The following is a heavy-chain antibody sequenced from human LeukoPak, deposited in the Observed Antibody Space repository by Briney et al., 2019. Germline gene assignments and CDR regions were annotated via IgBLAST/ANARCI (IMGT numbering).Heavy chain of an antibody. CDR3: ARQAGWNDDFDY. CDR1: GGSISSSSYY. J-gene: IGHJ4*02. D-gene: IGHD1-1*01. V-gene: IGHV4-39*01. Sequence: PSETLSLTCTVSGGSISSSSYYWGWIRQPPGKGLEWIGSIYYSGSTYYNPSLKSRVTISVDTSKNQFSLKLSSVTAADTAVYYCARQAGWNDDFDYWGQGTLVTVSS. CDR2: IYYSGST.